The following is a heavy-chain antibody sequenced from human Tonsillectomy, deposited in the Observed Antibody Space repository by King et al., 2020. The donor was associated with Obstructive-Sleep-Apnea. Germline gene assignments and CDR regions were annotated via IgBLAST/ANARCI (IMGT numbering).Heavy chain of an antibody. Sequence: QLQLQESGPGLVKPSQTLSLTCSVSGGSISSGSYYWSWIRQHPEKGLEWIGYIYYNGISYYNPSLKSRVSISVDTSKNQFSLKLSSVTAADTAVHYCAREIFGSGSYTDYYGLDVWGQGTTVTVSS. V-gene: IGHV4-31*03. D-gene: IGHD3-10*01. CDR1: GGSISSGSYY. J-gene: IGHJ6*02. CDR3: AREIFGSGSYTDYYGLDV. CDR2: IYYNGIS.